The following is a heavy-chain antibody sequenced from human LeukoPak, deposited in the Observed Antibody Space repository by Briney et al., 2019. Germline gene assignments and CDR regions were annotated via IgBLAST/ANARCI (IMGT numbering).Heavy chain of an antibody. D-gene: IGHD3-10*01. V-gene: IGHV1-18*04. J-gene: IGHJ6*04. Sequence: GALVKVSCKASGYTFTSYGISWVRQAPGQGLEWMGWISAYNGNTNYAQKLQGRVTMTTDTSTSTAYMELRSLRSDDTAVYYCARDRGYGSGSYTYYYYYGMDVWGKGTTVTVSS. CDR3: ARDRGYGSGSYTYYYYYGMDV. CDR1: GYTFTSYG. CDR2: ISAYNGNT.